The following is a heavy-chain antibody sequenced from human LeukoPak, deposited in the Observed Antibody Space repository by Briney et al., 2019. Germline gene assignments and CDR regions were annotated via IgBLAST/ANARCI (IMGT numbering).Heavy chain of an antibody. CDR3: AHRHMPAVPGVFEY. CDR1: GFSLRNSGEA. CDR2: INWNDDK. J-gene: IGHJ4*02. D-gene: IGHD6-19*01. Sequence: SGPTLVNPTQTLTLTCTFSGFSLRNSGEAVGWIRQPPGKALEWLAVINWNDDKRYRPSPKSRLTITKDTSKNQVVLTMTNMDPVDTATYFCAHRHMPAVPGVFEYWGQGTLVTVSS. V-gene: IGHV2-5*01.